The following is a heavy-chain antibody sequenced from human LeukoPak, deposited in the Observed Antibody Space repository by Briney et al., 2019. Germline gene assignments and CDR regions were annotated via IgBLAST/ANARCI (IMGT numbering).Heavy chain of an antibody. CDR1: GGSFSGYY. J-gene: IGHJ5*02. Sequence: SETLSLTCAVYGGSFSGYYWSWIRQPPGKGLEWIGYIYYSGSTNYNPSLKSRVTISVDTSKNQFSLKLSSVTAADTAVYYCARGLGTIDPWGQGTLVTVSS. CDR3: ARGLGTIDP. V-gene: IGHV4-59*01. D-gene: IGHD3-16*01. CDR2: IYYSGST.